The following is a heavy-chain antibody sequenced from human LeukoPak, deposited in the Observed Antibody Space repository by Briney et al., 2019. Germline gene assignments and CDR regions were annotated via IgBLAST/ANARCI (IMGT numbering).Heavy chain of an antibody. CDR1: GFTFSGYG. V-gene: IGHV3-30*02. D-gene: IGHD3-22*01. J-gene: IGHJ4*02. CDR3: AKDYYRPSFYNYYDSTGKNYFDY. Sequence: GGSLRLSCVASGFTFSGYGMHWVRQAPGKGLEWVAFIRFDANDKYYADSVKGRFTISRNSSQNTLYLQMNSLRAEDTAVYYCAKDYYRPSFYNYYDSTGKNYFDYWGQGTLVTVSS. CDR2: IRFDANDK.